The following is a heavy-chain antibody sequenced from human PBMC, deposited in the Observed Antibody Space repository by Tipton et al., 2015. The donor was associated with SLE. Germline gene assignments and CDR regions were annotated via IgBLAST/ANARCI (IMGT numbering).Heavy chain of an antibody. CDR3: ARLLGYCSGGRCYSGLIHYYYMDV. Sequence: TLSLTCTVSGGSISMDGYYWSWVRQLPGVGLEWLGYIYYSGSTYYNPSLKSRITISVDTSQNQFSLRLHSVTAADTAVYYCARLLGYCSGGRCYSGLIHYYYMDVWGEGTTVTVSS. CDR2: IYYSGST. CDR1: GGSISMDGYY. J-gene: IGHJ6*03. D-gene: IGHD2-15*01. V-gene: IGHV4-31*03.